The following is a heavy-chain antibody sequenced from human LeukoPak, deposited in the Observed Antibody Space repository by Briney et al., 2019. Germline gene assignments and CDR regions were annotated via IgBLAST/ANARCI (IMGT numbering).Heavy chain of an antibody. CDR2: NRNKANGYTT. CDR3: VRVRGSGWSQSYFDY. V-gene: IGHV3-72*01. J-gene: IGHJ4*02. Sequence: GGSLRLSCAASGFTFSDHYMDWVRQAPGTGLEWIGRNRNKANGYTTEYAASVKGRFTIPRDDSQNSLFLQMNSLKTEDTAVYYCVRVRGSGWSQSYFDYWGQGTLVTVSS. D-gene: IGHD6-19*01. CDR1: GFTFSDHY.